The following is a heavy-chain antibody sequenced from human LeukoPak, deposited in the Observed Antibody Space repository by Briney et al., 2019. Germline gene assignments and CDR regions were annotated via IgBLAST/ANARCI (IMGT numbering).Heavy chain of an antibody. CDR3: PRDRDYYDSSGYFPLDY. D-gene: IGHD3-22*01. Sequence: AAVKVSCKSSGYTFNGYYMHWVRQAPGQGLEWTGWINPNNGGTKYAQNFQGRITMTTDTSITTAYMELSRLRSDDTAVYYCPRDRDYYDSSGYFPLDYWGQGTLVTVSS. V-gene: IGHV1-2*02. J-gene: IGHJ4*02. CDR2: INPNNGGT. CDR1: GYTFNGYY.